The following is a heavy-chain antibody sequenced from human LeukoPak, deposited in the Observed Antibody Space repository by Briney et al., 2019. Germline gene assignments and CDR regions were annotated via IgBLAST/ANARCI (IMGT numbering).Heavy chain of an antibody. CDR2: ISGSGGST. J-gene: IGHJ5*02. V-gene: IGHV3-23*01. D-gene: IGHD4-11*01. CDR3: AKAGLTTVRGPRCWFDP. Sequence: GGSLRLSCAASGFTFSSYAMSWVRQAPGKGLEWVSSISGSGGSTYYADSVKGRFTISRDNSKNTLYLRINSLRAEDTAVYYCAKAGLTTVRGPRCWFDPWGQGTLVTVSP. CDR1: GFTFSSYA.